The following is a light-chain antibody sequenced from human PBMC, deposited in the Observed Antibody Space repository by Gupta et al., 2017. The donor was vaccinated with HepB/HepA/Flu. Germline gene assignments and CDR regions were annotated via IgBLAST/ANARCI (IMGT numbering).Light chain of an antibody. V-gene: IGKV2-28*01. Sequence: DIVMTQSSLSLPVTAGEPASISCRSSQSLLHSNGYNYLDWYLQKPGQSPQLVIYLGSNRASGVPDRFSCSGSGTDFTLKISRVEAEDVGVYYCMQALQTPRTFGQGTKLEIE. CDR1: QSLLHSNGYNY. CDR3: MQALQTPRT. CDR2: LGS. J-gene: IGKJ2*01.